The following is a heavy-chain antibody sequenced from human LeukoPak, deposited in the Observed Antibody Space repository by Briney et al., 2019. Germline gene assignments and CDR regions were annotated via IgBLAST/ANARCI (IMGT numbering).Heavy chain of an antibody. CDR1: GFSFISYG. Sequence: GGSLRLSCAASGFSFISYGMHWVRQAPGKGLEWVAVISYDGSNKYYADSVKGRFTISRDNSKNTLYLQMNSLRAEDTAVYYCAKARSGYDRGYYYYGMDVWGQGTTVTVSS. V-gene: IGHV3-30*18. J-gene: IGHJ6*02. CDR3: AKARSGYDRGYYYYGMDV. D-gene: IGHD5-12*01. CDR2: ISYDGSNK.